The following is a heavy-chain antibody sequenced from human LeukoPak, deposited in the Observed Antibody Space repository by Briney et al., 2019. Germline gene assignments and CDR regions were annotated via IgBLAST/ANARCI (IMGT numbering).Heavy chain of an antibody. CDR2: INHSGST. D-gene: IGHD3-3*01. V-gene: IGHV4-34*01. CDR1: GGSFSGYY. J-gene: IGHJ4*02. Sequence: SETLSLTCAVYGGSFSGYYWSWIRQPPGKGLEWIGEINHSGSTNYNPSLKSRVTISVDTSKNQFSLKLSSVTAADTAAYYCARTLPSYDFWSGLNDWGQGTLVTVSS. CDR3: ARTLPSYDFWSGLND.